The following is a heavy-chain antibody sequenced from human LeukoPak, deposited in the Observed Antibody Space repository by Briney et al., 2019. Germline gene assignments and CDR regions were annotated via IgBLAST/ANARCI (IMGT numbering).Heavy chain of an antibody. J-gene: IGHJ3*02. CDR3: ASSIDDSSGYTI. CDR2: IYHSGST. Sequence: SETLSLTCAVYGGSFSGYYWGWIRQPPGKGLEWIGSIYHSGSTYYNPSLKSRVTISVDTSKNQFSLKLSSVTAADTAVYYCASSIDDSSGYTIWGQGTMVTVSS. D-gene: IGHD3-22*01. V-gene: IGHV4-38-2*01. CDR1: GGSFSGYY.